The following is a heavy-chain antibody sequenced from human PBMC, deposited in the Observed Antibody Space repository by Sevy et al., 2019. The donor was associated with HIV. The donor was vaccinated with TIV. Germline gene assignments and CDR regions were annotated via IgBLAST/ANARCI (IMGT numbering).Heavy chain of an antibody. Sequence: GGSLRLSCVASGFTFSSYAMSWFRQAKGKGLEWVSVISGGGGSIFYADSVKGRFTISRDNSKNTVYLQMSNLRAEDTAVYYCAKEKRYCGGDCYAPPTRFDPWGQGTQVTVSS. CDR1: GFTFSSYA. V-gene: IGHV3-23*01. J-gene: IGHJ5*02. CDR3: AKEKRYCGGDCYAPPTRFDP. CDR2: ISGGGGSI. D-gene: IGHD2-21*02.